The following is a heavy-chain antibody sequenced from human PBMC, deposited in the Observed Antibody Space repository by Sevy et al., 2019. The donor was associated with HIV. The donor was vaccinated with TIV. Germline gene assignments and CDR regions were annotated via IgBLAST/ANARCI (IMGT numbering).Heavy chain of an antibody. CDR2: ISYDGSHK. CDR1: AFTFSTYA. J-gene: IGHJ5*02. CDR3: ARDAGYSVNWYPRFDP. Sequence: GGSLRLSCAASAFTFSTYAMHWVRQAPGKGLEWVAVISYDGSHKYYADSVKGQFTISRDDSKSSLYLQINTLRAEDTAVYYCARDAGYSVNWYPRFDPWGQGTLVTVSS. V-gene: IGHV3-30*03. D-gene: IGHD6-13*01.